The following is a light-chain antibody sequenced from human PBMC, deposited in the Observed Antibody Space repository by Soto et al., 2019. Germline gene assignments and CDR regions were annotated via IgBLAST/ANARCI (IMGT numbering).Light chain of an antibody. Sequence: DIQMTQSPSSLSASVGDRVTITCRASQDINNYLAWLQQKPGKAPKSLIYAASTLQTGVPSKFRGSGARTDCTLTINSLQPEDLATYYCQQYHSDPPTFGQGTKGEIK. CDR3: QQYHSDPPT. J-gene: IGKJ1*01. CDR1: QDINNY. CDR2: AAS. V-gene: IGKV1-16*02.